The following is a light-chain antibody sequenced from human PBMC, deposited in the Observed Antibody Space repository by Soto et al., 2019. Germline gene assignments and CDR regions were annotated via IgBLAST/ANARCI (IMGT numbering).Light chain of an antibody. CDR2: AAS. J-gene: IGKJ4*01. CDR1: ENIFKF. Sequence: DILLIQSPATLSASVGDRITITCRASENIFKFLAWYQQRSGSAPNLLNYAASDLEKGVPSRFSGSGSGTEFTLTIDNLQPNDSATYFCQHYHSQSITFGGGTQVDVK. CDR3: QHYHSQSIT. V-gene: IGKV1-5*01.